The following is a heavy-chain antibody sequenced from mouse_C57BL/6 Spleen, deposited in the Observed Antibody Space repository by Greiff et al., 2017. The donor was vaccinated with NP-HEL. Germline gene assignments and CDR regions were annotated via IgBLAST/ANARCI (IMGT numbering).Heavy chain of an antibody. CDR2: IWSGGST. CDR3: AKKGDYSNYQGAMDY. CDR1: GFSLTSYG. Sequence: QVQLKQSGPGLVQPSQSLSITCTVSGFSLTSYGVHWVRQPPGKGLEWLGVIWSGGSTDYNAAFISRLSISKDNSKSQVFFKMNSLQADDTAIYYCAKKGDYSNYQGAMDYWGQGTSVTVSS. J-gene: IGHJ4*01. D-gene: IGHD2-5*01. V-gene: IGHV2-4*01.